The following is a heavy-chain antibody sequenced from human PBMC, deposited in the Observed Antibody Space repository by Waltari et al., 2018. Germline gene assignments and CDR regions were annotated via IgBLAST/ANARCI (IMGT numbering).Heavy chain of an antibody. Sequence: QVHLQESGPGLVKPSETLSLTCTVSGGSISIHYWSWIRQPPGKGLEWIGYIYYSGSTNYNPSRKSRVTISVDTSKNQFSRKLSSVTAADTAVYYCARDTPYIAAAAPDEKAFDIWGQGTMVTVSS. J-gene: IGHJ3*02. CDR3: ARDTPYIAAAAPDEKAFDI. CDR2: IYYSGST. V-gene: IGHV4-59*11. D-gene: IGHD6-13*01. CDR1: GGSISIHY.